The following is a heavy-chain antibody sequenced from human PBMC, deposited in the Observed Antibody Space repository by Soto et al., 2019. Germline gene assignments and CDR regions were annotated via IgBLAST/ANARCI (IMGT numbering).Heavy chain of an antibody. CDR1: GGSISSGGYY. CDR3: AREKYDYIWGSYRSPSKYMDV. Sequence: PSETLSLTCTVSGGSISSGGYYWSWIRQHPGKGLEWIGYIYYSGSTYYNPSLKSRVTISVDTSKNQFSLKLSSVTAADTAVYYCAREKYDYIWGSYRSPSKYMDVWGKGTTDTVSS. V-gene: IGHV4-31*03. CDR2: IYYSGST. J-gene: IGHJ6*03. D-gene: IGHD3-16*02.